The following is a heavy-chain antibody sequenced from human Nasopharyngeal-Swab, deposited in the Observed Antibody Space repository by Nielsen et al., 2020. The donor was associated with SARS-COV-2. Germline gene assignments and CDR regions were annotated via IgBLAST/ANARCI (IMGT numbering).Heavy chain of an antibody. Sequence: SETLSLTCTVSGGSISSSSYYWSWIRQPPGKGLEWIGEINHSGSTNYNPSLKSRVTISVDTSKNQFSLKLSSVTAADTAVYYCARRAVLRYPWPTKMGNAFDIWGQGTMVTVSS. J-gene: IGHJ3*02. CDR2: INHSGST. CDR1: GGSISSSSYY. CDR3: ARRAVLRYPWPTKMGNAFDI. D-gene: IGHD3-9*01. V-gene: IGHV4-39*07.